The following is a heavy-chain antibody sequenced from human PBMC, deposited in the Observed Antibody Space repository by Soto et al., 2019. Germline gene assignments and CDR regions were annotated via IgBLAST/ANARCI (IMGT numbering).Heavy chain of an antibody. CDR2: IKSKTDGGTT. CDR3: TTHEPWLLPYYFDY. V-gene: IGHV3-15*07. Sequence: GGSLRLSCAASGFTFSNAWMNWVRQAPGKGLEWVGRIKSKTDGGTTDYAAPVKGRFTISRDDSKNTLYLQMNSLKTEDTAVYYCTTHEPWLLPYYFDYWGQGTLVTVSS. J-gene: IGHJ4*02. D-gene: IGHD5-18*01. CDR1: GFTFSNAW.